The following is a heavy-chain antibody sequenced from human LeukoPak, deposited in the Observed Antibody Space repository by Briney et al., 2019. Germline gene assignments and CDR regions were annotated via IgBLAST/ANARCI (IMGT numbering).Heavy chain of an antibody. J-gene: IGHJ4*02. CDR3: ARESENGYYFDY. D-gene: IGHD2-2*03. V-gene: IGHV1-69*01. CDR1: GGTFSSYA. CDR2: IIPIFGTA. Sequence: SVKVSCKASGGTFSSYAISWVRQAPGQGLEWMGGIIPIFGTANYAQKFQGRVTITADESTSTAYMELSSLRSEDTAVYYCARESENGYYFDYWGQGTLVTVSS.